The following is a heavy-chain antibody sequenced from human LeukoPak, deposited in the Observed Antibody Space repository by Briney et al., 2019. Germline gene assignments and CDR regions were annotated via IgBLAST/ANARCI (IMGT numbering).Heavy chain of an antibody. D-gene: IGHD3-3*01. J-gene: IGHJ4*02. CDR1: GFTFSSYA. CDR3: AKSYYDFWSGYYQTFDY. V-gene: IGHV3-23*01. CDR2: ISGSGGST. Sequence: GGSLRLSCAASGFTFSSYAMSWVRQAPGKGLEWVSAISGSGGSTYYADSVKGRFTISRDNSKNTLYLQMNSLRAEDTAVYYCAKSYYDFWSGYYQTFDYWGQGTLVTVSS.